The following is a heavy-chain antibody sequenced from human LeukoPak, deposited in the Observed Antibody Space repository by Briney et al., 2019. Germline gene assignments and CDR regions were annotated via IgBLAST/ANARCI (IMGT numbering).Heavy chain of an antibody. D-gene: IGHD2-15*01. CDR3: ARDRDCSGGSCYGLFDY. J-gene: IGHJ4*02. Sequence: GGSLRLSCAASGFTFSDYYMSWIRQAPGKGLECISFISGSGDTIYYRDSVKGRFIISRDSAKESLYLQMNSLRAEDTAVYYCARDRDCSGGSCYGLFDYWGQGTLVTVSS. CDR1: GFTFSDYY. CDR2: ISGSGDTI. V-gene: IGHV3-11*04.